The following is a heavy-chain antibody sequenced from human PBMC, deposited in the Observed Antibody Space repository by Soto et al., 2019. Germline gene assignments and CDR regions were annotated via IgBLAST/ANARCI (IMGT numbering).Heavy chain of an antibody. V-gene: IGHV1-58*01. CDR2: IVVGSGNT. CDR3: AAESRMYYYYGTDV. CDR1: GFTFTSSA. Sequence: SVKVSCKASGFTFTSSAVQWVRQARGQRLEWIGWIVVGSGNTNYAQKFQERVTITRDMSTSTAYMELSSLRSEDTAVYYCAAESRMYYYYGTDVWGQGTTVTVSS. J-gene: IGHJ6*02.